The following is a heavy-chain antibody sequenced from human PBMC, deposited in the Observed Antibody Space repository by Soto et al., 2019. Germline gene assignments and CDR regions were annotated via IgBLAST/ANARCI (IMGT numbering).Heavy chain of an antibody. Sequence: ASVKVSCKASGGTFSSYAISWLRQAPGQGLEWMGGIIPIFGTANYAQKFQGRVTITADESTSTAYMELSSLRSEDTAVYYCARDGYGGSRDFDYWGQGTLVTVSS. CDR3: ARDGYGGSRDFDY. J-gene: IGHJ4*02. V-gene: IGHV1-69*13. CDR2: IIPIFGTA. CDR1: GGTFSSYA. D-gene: IGHD2-15*01.